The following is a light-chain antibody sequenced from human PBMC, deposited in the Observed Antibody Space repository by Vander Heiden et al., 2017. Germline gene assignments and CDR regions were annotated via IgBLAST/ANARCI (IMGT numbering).Light chain of an antibody. CDR2: AAS. V-gene: IGKV1-39*01. Sequence: DIQMTQSPSSLSASVGDRVTITCRASQSISSYLNWYQQKPGKAPKLLIYAASSLQSGVPSRFSGSGSGTDFTLTISSLQPEDFATYYCQQSNSTRTFGHGTKVEIK. CDR3: QQSNSTRT. J-gene: IGKJ1*01. CDR1: QSISSY.